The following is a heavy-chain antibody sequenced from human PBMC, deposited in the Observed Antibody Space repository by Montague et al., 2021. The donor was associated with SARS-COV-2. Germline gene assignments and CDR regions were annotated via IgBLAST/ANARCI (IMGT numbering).Heavy chain of an antibody. D-gene: IGHD5-12*01. CDR3: AREVATIFGLAFDI. CDR2: IYSGGST. CDR1: GFTVSSNY. Sequence: SLRLSCAASGFTVSSNYMSWVRQAPGKGLEWVSVIYSGGSTYYADSVKDRFTISRDNSKNTLYLQMNSLRAEDTAVYYCAREVATIFGLAFDIWGQGTMVTVSS. V-gene: IGHV3-53*01. J-gene: IGHJ3*02.